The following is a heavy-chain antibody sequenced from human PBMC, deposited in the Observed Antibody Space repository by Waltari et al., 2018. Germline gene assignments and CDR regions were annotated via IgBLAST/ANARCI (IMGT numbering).Heavy chain of an antibody. V-gene: IGHV3-53*01. CDR1: GFTVSRTY. CDR3: ARATNWVLEAFDL. D-gene: IGHD1-1*01. CDR2: IFTSGST. Sequence: ELQVVESGGGLIQPGASLRLSCAASGFTVSRTYMAWVRPAPGKGPEWVSVIFTSGSTYHADSVKGRFTISRDNSENTVHLQMKNLTAEDTALYYCARATNWVLEAFDLWGQGTMVTVSP. J-gene: IGHJ3*01.